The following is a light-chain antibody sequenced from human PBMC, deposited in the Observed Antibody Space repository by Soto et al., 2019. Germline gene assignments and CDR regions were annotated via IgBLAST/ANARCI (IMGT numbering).Light chain of an antibody. Sequence: EIVMTQSPATLSVSPGERATISCRASQSVSSNLAWYQQKPGQAPRLLIYGASTRATGIPARFSGSGSGTEFNLTISSLQSEDFAVYYCQQYNTWPRTWTFGQGTKVEIK. CDR2: GAS. CDR1: QSVSSN. J-gene: IGKJ1*01. V-gene: IGKV3-15*01. CDR3: QQYNTWPRTWT.